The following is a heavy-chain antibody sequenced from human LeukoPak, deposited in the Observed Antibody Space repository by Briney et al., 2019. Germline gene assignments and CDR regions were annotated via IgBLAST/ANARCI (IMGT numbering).Heavy chain of an antibody. J-gene: IGHJ4*02. CDR3: AKDSSYYYDSSGYYSFDY. CDR1: GFIVSSNY. D-gene: IGHD3-22*01. Sequence: GGSLRLSCAASGFIVSSNYVSWVRQAPGKGLECVSVIYSGGSTYYADSVKGRFTISRDNSKNTLYLQMNSLRAEDTAVYYCAKDSSYYYDSSGYYSFDYWGQGTLVTVSS. CDR2: IYSGGST. V-gene: IGHV3-53*01.